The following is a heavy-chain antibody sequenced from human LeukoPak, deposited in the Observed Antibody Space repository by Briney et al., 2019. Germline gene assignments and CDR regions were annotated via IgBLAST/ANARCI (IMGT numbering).Heavy chain of an antibody. CDR2: IRYDGSNK. J-gene: IGHJ4*02. CDR1: GFTFSIHG. D-gene: IGHD4-17*01. CDR3: AKDSYDYGDSIDY. Sequence: GGSLRLSCAASGFTFSIHGMLRVRQAPGKGLEWVAFIRYDGSNKYYADSVKGRFTISRDNSKNTLYLQMNSLTAEDTAVYYCAKDSYDYGDSIDYWGEGTLVTASS. V-gene: IGHV3-30*02.